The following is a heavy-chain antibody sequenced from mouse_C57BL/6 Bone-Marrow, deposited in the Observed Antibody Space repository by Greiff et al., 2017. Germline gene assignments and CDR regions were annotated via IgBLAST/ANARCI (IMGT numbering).Heavy chain of an antibody. J-gene: IGHJ4*01. Sequence: EVKLMESGEGLVKPGGSLKFSCAASGFTFSSYAMSWVRQTPEKRLEWVAYISSGGDYIYYADTVKGRFTISRDNARNTLYLQMSSLKSEDTAMYYCTRDSYSPYAMAYWSRGTSVTVSS. V-gene: IGHV5-9-1*02. CDR3: TRDSYSPYAMAY. CDR2: ISSGGDYI. D-gene: IGHD2-12*01. CDR1: GFTFSSYA.